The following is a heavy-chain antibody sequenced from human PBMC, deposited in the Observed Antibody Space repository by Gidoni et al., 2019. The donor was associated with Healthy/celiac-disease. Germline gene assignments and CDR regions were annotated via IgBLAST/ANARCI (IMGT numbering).Heavy chain of an antibody. Sequence: QVQLQESGPGLVKPYRTLSLTCTVSGGSISSGSYYCSWIRQPAGKGLEWIGRIYTSGSTNYNPSLKSRVTMSVDTSKNQFSLKLSSVTAADTAVYYCARVRYGGNSGYFDYWGQGTLVTVSS. D-gene: IGHD4-17*01. CDR2: IYTSGST. J-gene: IGHJ4*02. CDR1: GGSISSGSYY. CDR3: ARVRYGGNSGYFDY. V-gene: IGHV4-61*02.